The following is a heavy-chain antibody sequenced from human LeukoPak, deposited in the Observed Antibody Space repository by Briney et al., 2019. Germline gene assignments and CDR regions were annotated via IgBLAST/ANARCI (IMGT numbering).Heavy chain of an antibody. CDR3: ARDRLTYEDYYMDV. V-gene: IGHV4-59*11. J-gene: IGHJ6*03. CDR2: IYYSGST. CDR1: GGSISSHY. Sequence: SETLSLTCTVSGGSISSHYWSWIRQPPGKGLEWIGYIYYSGSTNYNPSLKSRVTISVDTSKNQFPLKLSSVTAADTAVYYCARDRLTYEDYYMDVWGKGTTVTVSS. D-gene: IGHD3-16*01.